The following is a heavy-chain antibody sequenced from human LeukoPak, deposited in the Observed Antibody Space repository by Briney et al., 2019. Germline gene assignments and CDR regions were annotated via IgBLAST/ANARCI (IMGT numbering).Heavy chain of an antibody. CDR3: ARVVLRLGELSFDY. Sequence: SQTLSLTCTVSGGSISSGDYYWSWIRQPPGKGLEWIGYIYYSGSTYYNPSLKSRVTISVDTSKNQFSLKLSSVTAADTAVYYCARVVLRLGELSFDYWGLGTLVTVSS. CDR1: GGSISSGDYY. D-gene: IGHD3-16*02. V-gene: IGHV4-30-4*01. CDR2: IYYSGST. J-gene: IGHJ4*02.